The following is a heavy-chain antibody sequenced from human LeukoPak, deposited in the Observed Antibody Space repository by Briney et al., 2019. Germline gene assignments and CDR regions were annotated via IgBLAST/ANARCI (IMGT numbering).Heavy chain of an antibody. CDR2: INHSGST. J-gene: IGHJ5*02. D-gene: IGHD6-13*01. CDR3: ARYSSIAYINWFDP. CDR1: GGSISSSSYY. V-gene: IGHV4-39*07. Sequence: SETLSLTCTVSGGSISSSSYYWGWIRQPPGKGLEWIGEINHSGSTNYNPSLKSRVTISVDTSKNQFSLKLSSVTAADTAVYYCARYSSIAYINWFDPWGQGTLVTVSS.